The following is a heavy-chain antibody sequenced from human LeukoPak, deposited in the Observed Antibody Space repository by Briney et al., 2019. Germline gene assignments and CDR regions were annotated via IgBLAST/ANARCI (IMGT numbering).Heavy chain of an antibody. CDR1: GFTFSSYS. D-gene: IGHD6-19*01. CDR3: ASDGYSSGWYEGY. J-gene: IGHJ4*02. Sequence: PGGSLRLSCAASGFTFSSYSMNWVRQAPGKGLEWVSSISSSSSYIYYADSVKGRFTISRDNAKNPLYLQMNSLRAEDTAVYYCASDGYSSGWYEGYWGQGTLVTVSS. CDR2: ISSSSSYI. V-gene: IGHV3-21*01.